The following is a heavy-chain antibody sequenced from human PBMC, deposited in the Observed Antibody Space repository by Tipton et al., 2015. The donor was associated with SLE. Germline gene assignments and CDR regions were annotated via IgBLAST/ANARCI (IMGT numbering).Heavy chain of an antibody. Sequence: TLSLTCTVSGGSISSYYWSWIRQPPGKGLEWIGYIYTSGSTNYNPSLKSRVTISVDTSKNQFSLKLSSVTAADTAVYYCATGPLRDAFDIWGQGTMVTVSS. CDR2: IYTSGST. V-gene: IGHV4-4*08. CDR3: ATGPLRDAFDI. CDR1: GGSISSYY. J-gene: IGHJ3*02.